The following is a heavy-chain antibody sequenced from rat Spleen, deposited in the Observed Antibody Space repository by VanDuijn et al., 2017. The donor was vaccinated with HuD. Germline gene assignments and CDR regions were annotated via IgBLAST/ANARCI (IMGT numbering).Heavy chain of an antibody. CDR3: ATAEQLLFDY. V-gene: IGHV5-31*01. CDR1: GFTFNYYW. CDR2: ISPRGITT. D-gene: IGHD1-10*01. J-gene: IGHJ2*01. Sequence: EVQLVESGGGLVQPGRSLKLSCVTSGFTFNYYWMTWIRQAPGKGLEWVASISPRGITTHYRDSVRGRFTISRDNAESTLYLQMDSLRSEDTATYYCATAEQLLFDYWGQGVLVIVSS.